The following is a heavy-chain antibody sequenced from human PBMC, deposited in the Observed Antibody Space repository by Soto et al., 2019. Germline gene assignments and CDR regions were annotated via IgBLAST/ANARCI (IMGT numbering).Heavy chain of an antibody. CDR2: IYYSGST. CDR3: ARVRVLLRGYYYYGMDV. CDR1: GGSISSGDYY. J-gene: IGHJ6*02. V-gene: IGHV4-30-4*01. Sequence: TLSLTCTVSGGSISSGDYYWSWIRQPPGKGLEWIGYIYYSGSTYYNPSLKSRVTISVDTSKNQFSLKLGSVTAADTAVYYCARVRVLLRGYYYYGMDVWGQGTTVTVSS. D-gene: IGHD2-15*01.